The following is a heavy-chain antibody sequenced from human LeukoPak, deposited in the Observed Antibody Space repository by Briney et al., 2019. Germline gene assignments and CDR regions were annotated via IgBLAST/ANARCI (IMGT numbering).Heavy chain of an antibody. V-gene: IGHV3-23*01. Sequence: GGSLRLSCAASGFTFSSYTMSWVRQAPGKGLEWVSTITTSDGNTYYADSVKGRFTVSRDNSKNTLFLQMNSLRAEDTAVYYCARDRYSSSPPYYYYYYGMDVWGQGTTVTVSS. CDR2: ITTSDGNT. CDR1: GFTFSSYT. D-gene: IGHD6-6*01. J-gene: IGHJ6*02. CDR3: ARDRYSSSPPYYYYYYGMDV.